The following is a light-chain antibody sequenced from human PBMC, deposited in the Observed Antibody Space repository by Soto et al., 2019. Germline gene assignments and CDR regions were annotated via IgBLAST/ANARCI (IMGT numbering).Light chain of an antibody. Sequence: DIQVTQPPSSLTASVGDRVTITCRASQGISSYLGWYQQKPGKAPNLLIYDASTLHSGVPSRFSGSGSGTEFTLTNSSLQPDDFATYYCQHYNSYSEAFGQGTKVDIK. CDR3: QHYNSYSEA. CDR2: DAS. V-gene: IGKV1-9*01. J-gene: IGKJ1*01. CDR1: QGISSY.